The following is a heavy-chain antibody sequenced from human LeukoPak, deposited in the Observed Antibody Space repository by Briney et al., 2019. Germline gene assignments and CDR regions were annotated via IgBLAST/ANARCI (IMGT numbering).Heavy chain of an antibody. D-gene: IGHD3-22*01. Sequence: GGSLRLSCAASGFTLSDHYMDWVRQAPGKGPEWVGRTRNKDNSYTTEYAASVKGRFTISRDDSKNSLYLQMNGLKTEDTAVYYCARAGDYYSTGDCWGQGTLVTVSS. CDR3: ARAGDYYSTGDC. CDR2: TRNKDNSYTT. J-gene: IGHJ4*02. CDR1: GFTLSDHY. V-gene: IGHV3-72*01.